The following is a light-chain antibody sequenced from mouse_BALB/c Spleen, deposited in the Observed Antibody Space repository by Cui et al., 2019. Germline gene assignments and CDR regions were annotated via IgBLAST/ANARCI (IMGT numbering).Light chain of an antibody. V-gene: IGKV4-61*01. Sequence: QIDLTQSTDNLTASPGEKVTMTCSASSSVSDMYRYQQKPGSSPKPWIYGTSNLASGVPARFSGSGSGTSYFLTISSMEAEDAATYYCQQYHSYPFTFGSGTKLEIK. CDR2: GTS. J-gene: IGKJ4*01. CDR1: SSVSD. CDR3: QQYHSYPFT.